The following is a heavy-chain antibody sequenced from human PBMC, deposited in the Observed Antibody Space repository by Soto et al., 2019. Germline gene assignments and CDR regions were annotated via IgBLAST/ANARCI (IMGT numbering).Heavy chain of an antibody. V-gene: IGHV2-26*01. Sequence: QVTLKESGPVLVKPTETLTLTCTVSGFSLSNARMGVSWIRQPPGKALEWLAHIFSNDEKSYSTSLKSRLTISEDTSKSQVVLTMTNMDPVDTATYYCARSAYYDYVWGSYRSVDAFDIWGQGTMVTVSS. D-gene: IGHD3-16*02. CDR1: GFSLSNARMG. J-gene: IGHJ3*02. CDR3: ARSAYYDYVWGSYRSVDAFDI. CDR2: IFSNDEK.